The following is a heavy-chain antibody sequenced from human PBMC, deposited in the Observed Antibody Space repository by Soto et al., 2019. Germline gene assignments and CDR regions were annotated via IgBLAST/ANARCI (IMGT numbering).Heavy chain of an antibody. D-gene: IGHD2-2*01. CDR2: ISSSSSTI. Sequence: GGSLRLSCAASGFTFSSYSMNWVRQAPGKGLEWVSYISSSSSTIYYADSVKGRFTISRDNAKNSLYLQMNSLRDEDTAVYYCARDGDSARDCISTSCYSGYYVMDVWGQGSTDTVSS. CDR3: ARDGDSARDCISTSCYSGYYVMDV. J-gene: IGHJ6*02. V-gene: IGHV3-48*02. CDR1: GFTFSSYS.